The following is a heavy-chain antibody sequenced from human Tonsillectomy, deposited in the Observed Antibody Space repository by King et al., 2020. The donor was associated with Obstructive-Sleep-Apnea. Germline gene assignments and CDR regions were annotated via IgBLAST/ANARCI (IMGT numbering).Heavy chain of an antibody. J-gene: IGHJ6*02. CDR3: ARGLYSSIGDGMDV. CDR1: GFTFSSYA. Sequence: VQLVESGGGVVQPGRSLRLSCAASGFTFSSYAIHWVRQAPGKGLEWVAVISYDGSNKYYADSVKGRFTISRDNSKNTLYLQMNSLRPEDTAVYYCARGLYSSIGDGMDVWGQGTTVTVSS. CDR2: ISYDGSNK. V-gene: IGHV3-30*04. D-gene: IGHD6-13*01.